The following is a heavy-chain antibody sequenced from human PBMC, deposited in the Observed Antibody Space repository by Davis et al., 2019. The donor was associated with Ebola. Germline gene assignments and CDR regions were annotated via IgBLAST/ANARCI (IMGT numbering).Heavy chain of an antibody. CDR1: GGSISSYY. Sequence: MPSETLSLTCTVSGGSISSYYWSWIRQPPGKGLEWIGYIYYSGSTNYNPSLKSRVTISVDTSKNQFSLKLSSVTAADTAVYYCARGRGLRFLEWLPRLDYWGQGTLVTVSS. D-gene: IGHD3-3*01. J-gene: IGHJ4*02. CDR2: IYYSGST. CDR3: ARGRGLRFLEWLPRLDY. V-gene: IGHV4-59*12.